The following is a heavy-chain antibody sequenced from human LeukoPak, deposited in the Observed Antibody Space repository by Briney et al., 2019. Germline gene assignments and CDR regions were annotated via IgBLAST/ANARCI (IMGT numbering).Heavy chain of an antibody. CDR3: ARGGYYYDSSGYYTPFDP. Sequence: SETLSLTCTVSGGSISSGSYYWSWIRQPAGTGLEWIGRIYTSGSTNYNPSLKSRVTISVDTSKNQFSLKLSSVTAADTAVYYCARGGYYYDSSGYYTPFDPWGQGTLVTVSS. V-gene: IGHV4-61*02. D-gene: IGHD3-22*01. J-gene: IGHJ5*02. CDR2: IYTSGST. CDR1: GGSISSGSYY.